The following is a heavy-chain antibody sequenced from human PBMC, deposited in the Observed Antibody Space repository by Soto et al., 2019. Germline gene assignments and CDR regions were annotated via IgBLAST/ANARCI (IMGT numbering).Heavy chain of an antibody. CDR2: IFHGGNT. Sequence: TSETLSLTCAVSGFFISSGNYWGWIRKPPGKGLEWIGSIFHGGNTYYNPSLKSRVTISVDMSKNQFSLKLNSVTAADTAVYYCARARRYDAFDVWGQGTVVTVSS. CDR1: GFFISSGNY. V-gene: IGHV4-38-2*01. J-gene: IGHJ3*01. CDR3: ARARRYDAFDV.